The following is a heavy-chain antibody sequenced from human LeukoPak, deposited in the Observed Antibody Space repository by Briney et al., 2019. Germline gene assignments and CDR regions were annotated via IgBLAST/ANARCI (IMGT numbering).Heavy chain of an antibody. D-gene: IGHD2-2*01. CDR2: MNPNSGNT. Sequence: ASVKVSCKASGYTFTSYDINWVRQATGQGLEWMGWMNPNSGNTGYAQKFQGRVTITRNTSISTAYMELGSLRSEDTAVYYCARGFVVVPGRKNWFDPWGQGTLVTVSS. V-gene: IGHV1-8*03. J-gene: IGHJ5*02. CDR1: GYTFTSYD. CDR3: ARGFVVVPGRKNWFDP.